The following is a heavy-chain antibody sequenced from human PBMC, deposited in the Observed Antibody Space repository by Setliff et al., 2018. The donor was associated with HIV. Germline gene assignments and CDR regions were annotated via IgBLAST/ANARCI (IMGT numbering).Heavy chain of an antibody. Sequence: GGSLRLSCAASGFTFSDYYMSWIRQAPGKGLEWVSYISGSETTIHYADSVKGRFTISRDNSKNSLYLQMNSLRTEDTALYYCVKNIGGYSSSSVFDYWGQGTLVTVS. V-gene: IGHV3-11*01. CDR2: ISGSETTI. CDR3: VKNIGGYSSSSVFDY. J-gene: IGHJ4*02. D-gene: IGHD6-6*01. CDR1: GFTFSDYY.